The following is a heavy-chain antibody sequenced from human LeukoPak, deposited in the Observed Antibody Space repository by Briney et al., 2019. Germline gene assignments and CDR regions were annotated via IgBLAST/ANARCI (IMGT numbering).Heavy chain of an antibody. CDR1: GFTFSSYA. CDR2: ISGSGGST. V-gene: IGHV3-23*01. D-gene: IGHD2-15*01. J-gene: IGHJ4*02. CDR3: AKVYCSGGSCQGWNFDY. Sequence: GGSLRLSCAASGFTFSSYAMSWVRQAPGKGLEWVSAISGSGGSTYYADSVKGRFTISRDNSKNTLYLQMNSLRAEDTAVYYCAKVYCSGGSCQGWNFDYWGQGTLVTVSS.